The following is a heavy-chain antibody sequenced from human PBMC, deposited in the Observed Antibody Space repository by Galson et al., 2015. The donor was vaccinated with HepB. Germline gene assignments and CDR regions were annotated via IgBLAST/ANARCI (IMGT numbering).Heavy chain of an antibody. D-gene: IGHD7-27*01. CDR1: GSSFNDYN. CDR3: ARDPPLGAPFDY. J-gene: IGHJ4*02. Sequence: SLRLSCAASGSSFNDYNMIWVRQAPGKGLEWVSSISGDSSYIYYADSVRGRFTISRDNAKKSLYLQMNSLRVEDTATYYCARDPPLGAPFDYWGQGTLVTVSS. V-gene: IGHV3-21*01. CDR2: ISGDSSYI.